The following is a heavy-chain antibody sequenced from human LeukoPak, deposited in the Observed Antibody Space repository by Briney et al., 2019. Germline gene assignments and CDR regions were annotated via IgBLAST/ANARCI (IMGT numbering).Heavy chain of an antibody. CDR3: ATSGGYYSVDAFDI. J-gene: IGHJ3*02. V-gene: IGHV4-30-4*08. CDR1: GGSISSGDYY. CDR2: IYYSGST. Sequence: SQTLSLTCTVSGGSISSGDYYWSWIRQPPGKGLEWIGYIYYSGSTYYNPSLKSRVTISVDTPKNQFSLKLSSVTAADTAVYYCATSGGYYSVDAFDIWGQGTMVTVSS. D-gene: IGHD1-26*01.